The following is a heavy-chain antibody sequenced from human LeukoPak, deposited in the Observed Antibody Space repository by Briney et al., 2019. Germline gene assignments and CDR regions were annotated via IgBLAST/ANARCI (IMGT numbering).Heavy chain of an antibody. V-gene: IGHV4-31*03. CDR3: ARSRGTIYRADVFDI. CDR2: IYSGGDT. CDR1: GGSISSGTYY. D-gene: IGHD1-1*01. J-gene: IGHJ3*02. Sequence: WQTLCLTCTVSGGSISSGTYYWTWKPHGPGQGLEWIVYIYSGGDTQYNASLGSRVTMSVDTSKSQFSLKLSSVTAAATAVYFCARSRGTIYRADVFDIWGQGTMVTVSS.